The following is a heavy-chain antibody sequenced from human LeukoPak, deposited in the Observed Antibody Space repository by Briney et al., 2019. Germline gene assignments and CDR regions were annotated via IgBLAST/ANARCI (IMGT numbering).Heavy chain of an antibody. CDR1: GFTFSSYW. V-gene: IGHV3-74*01. CDR2: IISDGSRT. J-gene: IGHJ3*02. Sequence: PGGSLRLSCAASGFTFSSYWMHWVRQAPGKGLVWVSRIISDGSRTGYADSAKGRFTISRDNAKNKLYPQMNSLRAEDTAVYYCAREDVNIAVAASGPFDIWGQGTMVTVSS. D-gene: IGHD6-19*01. CDR3: AREDVNIAVAASGPFDI.